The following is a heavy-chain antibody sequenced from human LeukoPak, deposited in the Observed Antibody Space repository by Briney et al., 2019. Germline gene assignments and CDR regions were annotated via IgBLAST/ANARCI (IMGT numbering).Heavy chain of an antibody. Sequence: SATVSLSASVSGRSIRVYYLGGPRPRPRPGLDWIGYIYYSERTKYNPSLKSRVTISIDTSNNQFSLTLSSVTAADTAVYYCTRGVESGSYVGGYYFDYWGQGALVTVSS. J-gene: IGHJ4*02. D-gene: IGHD1-26*01. V-gene: IGHV4-59*01. CDR3: TRGVESGSYVGGYYFDY. CDR1: GRSIRVYY. CDR2: IYYSERT.